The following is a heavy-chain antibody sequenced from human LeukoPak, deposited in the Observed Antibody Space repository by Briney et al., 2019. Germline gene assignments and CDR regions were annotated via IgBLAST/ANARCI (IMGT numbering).Heavy chain of an antibody. Sequence: GASVKVSFKASGYTFTGYYMHWVRQAPGQGLEWMGWINPNSGGTNYAQKFQGRVTMTRDTSISTAYMELSRLRSDDTAVYYCARDRILGYDILTGDWGQGTLVTVSS. CDR1: GYTFTGYY. J-gene: IGHJ4*02. CDR2: INPNSGGT. D-gene: IGHD3-9*01. V-gene: IGHV1-2*02. CDR3: ARDRILGYDILTGD.